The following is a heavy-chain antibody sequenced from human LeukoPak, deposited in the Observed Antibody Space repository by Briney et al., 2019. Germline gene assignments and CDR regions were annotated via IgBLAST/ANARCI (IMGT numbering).Heavy chain of an antibody. CDR1: GFTFTNAW. V-gene: IGHV3-15*01. Sequence: GGSLRLSCAASGFTFTNAWMSWVRQAPGKGLEWVGRIKSKADGGTTDYAAPVKGRFTISRDDSKNTLYLQMNSLKTEDTALYYCSTVAAAGQIDYWGQGTLVTVSS. CDR2: IKSKADGGTT. D-gene: IGHD6-13*01. CDR3: STVAAAGQIDY. J-gene: IGHJ4*02.